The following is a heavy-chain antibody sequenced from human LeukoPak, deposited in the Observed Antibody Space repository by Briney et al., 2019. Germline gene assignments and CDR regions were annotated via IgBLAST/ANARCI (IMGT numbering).Heavy chain of an antibody. J-gene: IGHJ4*02. D-gene: IGHD1/OR15-1a*01. V-gene: IGHV4-59*01. Sequence: SETLSLTCTVSGGSIATYYGSWIRQPPGKGLEWIGYIYYNGHTDYNPSLKSRVTISVHTSKNQFSLKLSSVTAADTAVYYCARDRHWTNDWVFDYWGQGTLVTVSS. CDR2: IYYNGHT. CDR1: GGSIATYY. CDR3: ARDRHWTNDWVFDY.